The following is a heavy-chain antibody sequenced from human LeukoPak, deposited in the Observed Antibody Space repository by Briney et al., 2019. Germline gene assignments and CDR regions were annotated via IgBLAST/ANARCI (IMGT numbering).Heavy chain of an antibody. D-gene: IGHD2-2*01. Sequence: ASVKVSCKASGYTFTSYDINWVRQATGQGLEWMRWMNPNSGNTGYAQKFQGRVTMTRNTSISTAYMELSSLRSEDTAVYYCARGLGYCSSTSCYALDAFDIWGQGTMVTVSS. CDR2: MNPNSGNT. CDR3: ARGLGYCSSTSCYALDAFDI. V-gene: IGHV1-8*01. J-gene: IGHJ3*02. CDR1: GYTFTSYD.